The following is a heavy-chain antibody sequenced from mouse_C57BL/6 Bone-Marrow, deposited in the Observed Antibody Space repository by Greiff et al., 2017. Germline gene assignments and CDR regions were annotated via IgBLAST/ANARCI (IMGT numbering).Heavy chain of an antibody. CDR3: ARGDYYYGSSYGRFAY. Sequence: VKLKQSGAELARPGASVKLSCKASGYTFTSYGISWVKQRTGQGLEWIGEIYPRSGNTYYNEKFKGKATLTADKSSSTAYMELRSLTSEDSAVYFCARGDYYYGSSYGRFAYWGQGTLVTVSA. CDR1: GYTFTSYG. D-gene: IGHD1-1*01. V-gene: IGHV1-81*01. J-gene: IGHJ3*01. CDR2: IYPRSGNT.